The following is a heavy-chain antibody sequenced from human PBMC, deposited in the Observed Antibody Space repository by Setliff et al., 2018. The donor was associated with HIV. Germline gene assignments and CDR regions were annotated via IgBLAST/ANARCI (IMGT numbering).Heavy chain of an antibody. D-gene: IGHD3-22*01. CDR1: GGSISSYY. CDR3: ARRQADYDSSGFYREDFDY. J-gene: IGHJ4*02. CDR2: IYYSGST. Sequence: SETLSLTCTVSGGSISSYYWSWIRQPPGKGLEWIGYIYYSGSTNYNPSLKSRVTISVDTSKNQFSLKLSSVTAADTAVYYCARRQADYDSSGFYREDFDYWGQGTLVTAPQ. V-gene: IGHV4-59*08.